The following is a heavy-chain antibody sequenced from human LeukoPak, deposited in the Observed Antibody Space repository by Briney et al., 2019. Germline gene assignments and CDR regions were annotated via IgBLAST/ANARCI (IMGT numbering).Heavy chain of an antibody. J-gene: IGHJ4*02. D-gene: IGHD6-13*01. CDR1: GFTFDDYA. CDR3: ARSPVASRWYYFDY. Sequence: GGSLRLSCAASGFTFDDYAMHWVRQTPGKGLEWVSGISWNSCSIGYADSVKGRFTISRDNAKNSLYLQMNSLRAEDTAFYYCARSPVASRWYYFDYWGQGTLVTVSS. V-gene: IGHV3-9*01. CDR2: ISWNSCSI.